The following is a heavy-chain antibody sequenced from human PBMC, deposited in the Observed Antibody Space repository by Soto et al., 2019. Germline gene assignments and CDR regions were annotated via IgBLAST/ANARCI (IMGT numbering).Heavy chain of an antibody. CDR3: ARDYPLDWNDYPYTWFDP. D-gene: IGHD1-1*01. CDR2: IIPILGIA. Sequence: SVKVSCKASGGTFSSYTISWARQAPGQGLEWMGRIIPILGIANYAQKFQGRVTITADKSTSTAYMELSSLRSEDTAVYYCARDYPLDWNDYPYTWFDPWGQGTLVTVSS. CDR1: GGTFSSYT. J-gene: IGHJ5*02. V-gene: IGHV1-69*04.